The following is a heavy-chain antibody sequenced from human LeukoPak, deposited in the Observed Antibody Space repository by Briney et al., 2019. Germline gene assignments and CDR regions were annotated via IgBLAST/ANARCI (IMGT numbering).Heavy chain of an antibody. D-gene: IGHD4-17*01. CDR3: TTDRDYENYFDY. V-gene: IGHV3-15*01. Sequence: PGGSLRLSCAASGFTFSNAWMSWVRQAPGKGLEWVGRIKSKTDGGTTDYAAPVKGRFTISRDDSKDTLYLQMNSLKTEDTAVYYCTTDRDYENYFDYWGQGTLVTVSS. CDR2: IKSKTDGGTT. J-gene: IGHJ4*02. CDR1: GFTFSNAW.